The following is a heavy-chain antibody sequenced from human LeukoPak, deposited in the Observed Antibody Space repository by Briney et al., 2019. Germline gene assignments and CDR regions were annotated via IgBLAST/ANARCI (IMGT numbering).Heavy chain of an antibody. CDR2: ISSSSYI. CDR3: ARLEMATVDY. J-gene: IGHJ4*02. Sequence: PGGSLRLSCAASGSTFSSYSMNWVRQAPGKGLEWVSSISSSSYIYYADSVKGRFTISRDNAKNSLYLQMNSLRAEDTAVYYCARLEMATVDYWGQGTLVTVSS. V-gene: IGHV3-21*01. CDR1: GSTFSSYS. D-gene: IGHD5-24*01.